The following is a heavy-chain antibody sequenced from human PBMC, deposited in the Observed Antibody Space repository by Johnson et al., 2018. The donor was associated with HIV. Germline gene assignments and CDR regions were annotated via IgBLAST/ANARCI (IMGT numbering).Heavy chain of an antibody. CDR2: ISYDGSSK. CDR1: EFTFSSYA. CDR3: AAVAVTGTDDAFDV. V-gene: IGHV3-30-3*01. J-gene: IGHJ3*01. Sequence: QVQLVESGGGVVQPGRSLRLSCAASEFTFSSYAMHWVRQAPGKGLEWVAGISYDGSSKYYADSVKGRFTISRDNSKNTLYLQMNSLRAEDTALYYCAAVAVTGTDDAFDVWGQGTMVTVSS. D-gene: IGHD1-1*01.